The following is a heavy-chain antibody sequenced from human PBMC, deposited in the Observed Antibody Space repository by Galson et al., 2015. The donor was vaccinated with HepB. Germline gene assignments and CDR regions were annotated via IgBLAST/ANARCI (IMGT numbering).Heavy chain of an antibody. V-gene: IGHV3-23*01. D-gene: IGHD6-19*01. J-gene: IGHJ4*02. CDR1: GFTFSSYA. CDR3: AKGPRVAGRNYFDY. CDR2: ITVSGGST. Sequence: SLRLSCAASGFTFSSYAMSWVRQAPGKGLEWVSDITVSGGSTYYADSVKGRFTISRDNSKNTLYLQMNSLRAEDTAVYYCAKGPRVAGRNYFDYWGQGTLVTVSS.